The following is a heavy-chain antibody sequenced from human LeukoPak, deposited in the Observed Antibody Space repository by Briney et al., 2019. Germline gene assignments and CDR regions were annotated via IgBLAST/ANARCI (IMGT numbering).Heavy chain of an antibody. Sequence: GGSLRLSCAASGFTFSSYLMHWVRQVPGKGLVWVSRINSDGSSTSYADSVKGRFTISRDNAKNTLYLQMNSLRVEDTAVYYCAGSASHNWFDPWGQRTLVTVSS. V-gene: IGHV3-74*01. CDR3: AGSASHNWFDP. D-gene: IGHD2-2*01. CDR2: INSDGSST. CDR1: GFTFSSYL. J-gene: IGHJ5*02.